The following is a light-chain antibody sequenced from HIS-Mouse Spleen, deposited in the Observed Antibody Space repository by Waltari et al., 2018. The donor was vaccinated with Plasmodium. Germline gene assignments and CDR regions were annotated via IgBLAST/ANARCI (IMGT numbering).Light chain of an antibody. CDR2: EDS. CDR3: YSTDSSGNHRV. J-gene: IGLJ3*02. V-gene: IGLV3-10*01. Sequence: SSELTQPPSVSVSPGQTARLPCSGDALPNKYSYWYQQKSGQAPVLVIYEDSKRPSGIPDRFSGSSSGTMATLTISGAQVEDEADYYCYSTDSSGNHRVFGGGTKLTVL. CDR1: ALPNKY.